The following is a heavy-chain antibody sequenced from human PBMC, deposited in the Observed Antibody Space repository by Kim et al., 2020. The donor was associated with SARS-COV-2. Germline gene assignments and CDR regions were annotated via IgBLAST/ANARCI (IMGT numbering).Heavy chain of an antibody. V-gene: IGHV3-23*01. CDR2: T. Sequence: THYADSVRARLTIPRDNPKNTLALQMKRLRAEDTAVYFCARDVRGLRAFDVWGQGTFVPVSS. CDR3: ARDVRGLRAFDV. J-gene: IGHJ3*01. D-gene: IGHD4-17*01.